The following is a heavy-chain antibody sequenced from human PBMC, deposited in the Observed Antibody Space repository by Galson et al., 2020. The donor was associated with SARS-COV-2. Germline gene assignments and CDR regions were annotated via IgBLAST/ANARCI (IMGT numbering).Heavy chain of an antibody. CDR3: ATAPYSSGWYAAY. D-gene: IGHD6-19*01. Sequence: TGGSLRLSCKTSGYTFTSYWVGWVRQMPGKGLEWMGIIYPGDSDTRYSPPFQGQVTISVDKSISTAYLQWSSLKASDTATYYCATAPYSSGWYAAYWGQGTLVTVSP. V-gene: IGHV5-51*01. CDR1: GYTFTSYW. J-gene: IGHJ4*02. CDR2: IYPGDSDT.